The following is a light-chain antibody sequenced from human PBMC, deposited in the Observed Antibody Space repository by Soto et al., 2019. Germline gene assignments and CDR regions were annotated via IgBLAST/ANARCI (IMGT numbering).Light chain of an antibody. CDR2: KAS. V-gene: IGKV3-11*01. CDR3: QQYGSSPPT. Sequence: EIVLTQSPATLSLSPGERATLSCRASQSVGTYLAWYQQKPGQAPRLLIYKASNRATGISARFSGSGSGTDFTLTISSLQSEDFAVYYCQQYGSSPPTFGQGSKVDIK. J-gene: IGKJ1*01. CDR1: QSVGTY.